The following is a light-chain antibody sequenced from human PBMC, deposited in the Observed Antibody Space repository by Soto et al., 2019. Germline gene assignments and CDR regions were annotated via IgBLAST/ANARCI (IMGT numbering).Light chain of an antibody. CDR2: RAS. J-gene: IGKJ2*01. V-gene: IGKV1-5*03. Sequence: DIQMTQSPSTLSASVGDRVTITCRASQSIDTALAWYQQKPGKAPNLLIYRASNLESGGPSRFSGSGSGTEFTLAISSLQPDDFATYYCQQYGIFLTFGQGTKLEIK. CDR3: QQYGIFLT. CDR1: QSIDTA.